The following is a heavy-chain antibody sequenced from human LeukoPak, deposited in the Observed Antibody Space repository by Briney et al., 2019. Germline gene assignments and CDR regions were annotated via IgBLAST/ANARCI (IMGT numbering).Heavy chain of an antibody. V-gene: IGHV4-61*02. CDR2: IYTSGST. Sequence: PSETLSLTCTVSGGSISSGSYYWSWIRQPAGKGLEWIGRIYTSGSTNYNPSLKSRVTISVDTSKNQFSLKLSFVTAADTAVYYCARDRGYSYGIDYWGQGTLVTVSS. J-gene: IGHJ4*02. CDR3: ARDRGYSYGIDY. CDR1: GGSISSGSYY. D-gene: IGHD5-18*01.